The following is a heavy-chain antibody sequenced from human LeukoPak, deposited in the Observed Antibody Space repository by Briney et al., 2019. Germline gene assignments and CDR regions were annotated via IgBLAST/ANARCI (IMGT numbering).Heavy chain of an antibody. CDR2: IYDSGST. Sequence: SETLSLTCTVSNGSISSYYWSWIRQPPGKGLEWIGYIYDSGSTYYNPSLKSRVTISVDTSKNQFSLNLQSVTPEDTAVYYCARNLIPEQLVVNFWGQGTLVTVSS. CDR3: ARNLIPEQLVVNF. J-gene: IGHJ4*02. D-gene: IGHD6-13*01. CDR1: NGSISSYY. V-gene: IGHV4-59*01.